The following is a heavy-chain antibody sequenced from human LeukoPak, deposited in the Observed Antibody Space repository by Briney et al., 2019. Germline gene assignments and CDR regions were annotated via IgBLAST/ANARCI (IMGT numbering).Heavy chain of an antibody. CDR1: GFTFSSYS. D-gene: IGHD6-19*01. J-gene: IGHJ4*02. Sequence: PGGSLRLSCAASGFTFSSYSMSWVRQAPGKGLEWVSSITTSSTYVSYADSVKGRFTISRDNAKNSLYLQMNSLRAEDTAVYYCARGKYSSGWFDYWGQGTLVTVSS. CDR2: ITTSSTYV. CDR3: ARGKYSSGWFDY. V-gene: IGHV3-21*01.